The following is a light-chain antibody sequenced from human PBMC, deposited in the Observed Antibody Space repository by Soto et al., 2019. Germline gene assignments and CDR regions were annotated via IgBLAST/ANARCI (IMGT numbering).Light chain of an antibody. CDR2: DAS. Sequence: EIVLTQSPATLSLSPGERATLSCRASQSVSKYLAWYQPKPGQAPRLLIHDASNRATGIPARFSGSGSGTDFTLTISSLEPEDFGAYFCQQRSNWPQITFGGGTKVEIK. J-gene: IGKJ4*01. CDR1: QSVSKY. V-gene: IGKV3-11*01. CDR3: QQRSNWPQIT.